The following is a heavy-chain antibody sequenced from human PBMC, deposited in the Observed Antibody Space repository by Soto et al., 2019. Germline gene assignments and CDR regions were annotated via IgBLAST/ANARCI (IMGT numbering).Heavy chain of an antibody. CDR3: AKDLRAARPLSFDD. V-gene: IGHV3-23*01. CDR2: ISGSGGST. CDR1: GFTFSSYA. D-gene: IGHD6-6*01. Sequence: EVQLLESGGGLVQPGGSLRLSCAASGFTFSSYAMSWVRQAPGKGLEWVSAISGSGGSTYYADSVKGRFTISRDNSKNTMYLQLNSLRSEDTAVYYCAKDLRAARPLSFDDWGQGTLVTVSS. J-gene: IGHJ4*02.